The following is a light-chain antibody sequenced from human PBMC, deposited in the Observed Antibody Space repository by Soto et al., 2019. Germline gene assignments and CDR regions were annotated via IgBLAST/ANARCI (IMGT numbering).Light chain of an antibody. J-gene: IGLJ2*01. CDR1: RSDVGGYNL. V-gene: IGLV2-23*01. CDR2: DDN. Sequence: QSGLTQTASVSGSPGQSITMSCTGSRSDVGGYNLVSWYQQYPGKAPKLLISDDNKRPSGVSDRFSGSKSGNTASLTISGLQAEDEGDYYCSSYAGRITLVFGGGTKLTVL. CDR3: SSYAGRITLV.